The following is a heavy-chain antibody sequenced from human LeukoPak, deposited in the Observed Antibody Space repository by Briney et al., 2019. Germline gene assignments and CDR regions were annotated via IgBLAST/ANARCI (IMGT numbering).Heavy chain of an antibody. V-gene: IGHV3-30*02. CDR3: ARVGTITFDY. CDR2: IRSDGTNK. CDR1: GFTFSSYG. J-gene: IGHJ4*02. Sequence: QSGGSLRLSCAASGFTFSSYGMHWVRQAPGKGLEWVAFIRSDGTNKYYADSVKGRFTISRDNSKNTLYLQMNSLRAEDTAVYHCARVGTITFDYWGQGTLVTVSS. D-gene: IGHD5-12*01.